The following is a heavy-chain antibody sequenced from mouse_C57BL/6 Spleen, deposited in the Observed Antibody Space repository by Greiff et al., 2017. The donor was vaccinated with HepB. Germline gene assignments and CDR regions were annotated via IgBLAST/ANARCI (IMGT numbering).Heavy chain of an antibody. J-gene: IGHJ3*01. D-gene: IGHD3-3*01. V-gene: IGHV1-82*01. Sequence: VQLQQSGPELVKPGASVKISCKASGYAFSSSWMNWVKPRPGKGLEWIGRIYPGDGDTTYNGKLKGKATLTADNSSSTAKMQLSSLTSEGSAVYFCARAGGGRLAYWGQGTLVTVSA. CDR3: ARAGGGRLAY. CDR1: GYAFSSSW. CDR2: IYPGDGDT.